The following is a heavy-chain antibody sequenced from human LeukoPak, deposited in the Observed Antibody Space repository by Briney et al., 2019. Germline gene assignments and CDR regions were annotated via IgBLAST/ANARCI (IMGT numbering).Heavy chain of an antibody. CDR2: INPNSGGT. V-gene: IGHV1-2*02. J-gene: IGHJ4*02. D-gene: IGHD5-24*01. CDR1: GYTFTGYY. Sequence: ASVKVSCKASGYTFTGYYMHWVRQAPGQGLEWMGWINPNSGGTNNAQKFQGRVTMTRDTSISTAYMELSRLRSDDTAVYYCARLDGYNSYFDFWGQGTLVTVSS. CDR3: ARLDGYNSYFDF.